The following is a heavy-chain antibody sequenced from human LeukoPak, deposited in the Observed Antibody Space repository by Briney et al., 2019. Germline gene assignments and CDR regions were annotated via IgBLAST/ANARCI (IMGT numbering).Heavy chain of an antibody. V-gene: IGHV3-48*01. CDR3: ARDFAGGDNY. CDR2: ISSSSSTI. J-gene: IGHJ4*02. D-gene: IGHD3-16*01. CDR1: GFTFSTYS. Sequence: PGGSLRLSCAASGFTFSTYSMNWVRQAPGKGLEWVSYISSSSSTIYYADSVKGRFTISRDNAKNSLYLQMNSLRAEDTAVYYCARDFAGGDNYWGQGTLVTVSS.